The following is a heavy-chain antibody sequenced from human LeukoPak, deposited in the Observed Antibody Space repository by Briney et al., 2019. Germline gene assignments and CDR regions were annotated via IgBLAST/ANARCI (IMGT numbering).Heavy chain of an antibody. J-gene: IGHJ4*02. D-gene: IGHD2-2*01. CDR1: GGSFSGYY. Sequence: SETLSLTGAVYGGSFSGYYWSWFRQPPGKGLEWIGEINHSGSTNYNPSLKSRVTISVDTSKNQFSLKLSSVAAADTAVYYCARGPDIVVVPAAFGDYWGQGTLVTVSS. CDR2: INHSGST. CDR3: ARGPDIVVVPAAFGDY. V-gene: IGHV4-34*01.